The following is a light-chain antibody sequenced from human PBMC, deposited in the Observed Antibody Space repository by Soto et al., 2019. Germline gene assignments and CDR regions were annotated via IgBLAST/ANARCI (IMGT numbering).Light chain of an antibody. CDR1: QSVRSN. Sequence: IVLTQSPGTLALSAAEGATLSSRASQSVRSNLAWYQQKPGQAPRLLIFAASTRATVLPARLRGSGSGTEFTLNIRDLQSEDFAVYYCQQYSNWPRTFGQGTKVDIK. V-gene: IGKV3-15*01. CDR3: QQYSNWPRT. CDR2: AAS. J-gene: IGKJ1*01.